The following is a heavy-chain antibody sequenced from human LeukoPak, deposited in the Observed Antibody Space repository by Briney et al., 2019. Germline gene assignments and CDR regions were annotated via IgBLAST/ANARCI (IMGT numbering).Heavy chain of an antibody. CDR3: VRVGSGATRADTLDL. Sequence: GGSLRLSCEASGFTLSSYWMHWVRQAPGEGLEWVSSIGAAGSHIYYADSMKGRFTISRDNAKSSLFLQMNSLRAEDTGIYYCVRVGSGATRADTLDLWGQGTMVTVSS. V-gene: IGHV3-21*01. CDR1: GFTLSSYW. CDR2: IGAAGSHI. D-gene: IGHD6-19*01. J-gene: IGHJ3*01.